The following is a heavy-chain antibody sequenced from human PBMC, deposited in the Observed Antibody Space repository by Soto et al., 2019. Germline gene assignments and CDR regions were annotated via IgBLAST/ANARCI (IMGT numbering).Heavy chain of an antibody. CDR3: ARDFSAYYDSSGYYRYYYYGIDV. CDR2: IWYDGSNK. V-gene: IGHV3-33*01. D-gene: IGHD3-22*01. J-gene: IGHJ6*01. Sequence: QVQLVESGGGVVQPGRSLRLSCAASGFTFSSYGMHWVRQAPGKGLEWVAVIWYDGSNKYYADSVKGRFTISRDNSKNSVYLQMNSVKDEDTAVYYWARDFSAYYDSSGYYRYYYYGIDVWGQGTMVTVSS. CDR1: GFTFSSYG.